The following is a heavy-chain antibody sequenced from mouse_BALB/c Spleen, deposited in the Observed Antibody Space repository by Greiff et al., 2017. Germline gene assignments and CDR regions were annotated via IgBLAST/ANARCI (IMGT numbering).Heavy chain of an antibody. CDR1: GFTFSDYY. V-gene: IGHV5-4*02. CDR3: ARDRGDY. J-gene: IGHJ2*01. D-gene: IGHD3-1*01. Sequence: EVKLVESGGGLVKPGGSLKLSCAASGFTFSDYYMYWVRQTPEKRLEWVATISDGGSYTYYPDSVKGRFTISRDNAKNNLYLQMSSLKSEDTATYYCARDRGDYWGQGTTLTVSS. CDR2: ISDGGSYT.